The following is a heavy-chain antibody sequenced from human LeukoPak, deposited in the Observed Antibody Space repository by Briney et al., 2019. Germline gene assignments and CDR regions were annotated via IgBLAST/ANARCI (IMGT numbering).Heavy chain of an antibody. V-gene: IGHV3-11*01. CDR3: AREPNLERRDWYFDY. CDR2: ISSSGSTI. D-gene: IGHD1-1*01. Sequence: GGSLRLSCAASGFTFSDYYMSWIRQAPGKGLEWVSYISSSGSTIYYADSVKGRFTISRDNAKNSLYLQMNSLRAEDTAVYYCAREPNLERRDWYFDYWGQGTLVTVSS. J-gene: IGHJ4*02. CDR1: GFTFSDYY.